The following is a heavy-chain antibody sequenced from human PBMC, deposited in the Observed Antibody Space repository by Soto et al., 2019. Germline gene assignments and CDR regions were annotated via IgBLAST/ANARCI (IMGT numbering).Heavy chain of an antibody. D-gene: IGHD1-26*01. CDR2: ISAYNGNT. V-gene: IGHV1-18*01. CDR1: GYTFTSYG. Sequence: QVQLVQSGAEVKKPGASVKVSCKASGYTFTSYGITWVRQAPGQGLEWMGWISAYNGNTNYAQKLQGRVTMATATPTTTAYMEPRSLRSDDTAVYYCASDRGSYALDYWGQGTLVTVSS. J-gene: IGHJ4*02. CDR3: ASDRGSYALDY.